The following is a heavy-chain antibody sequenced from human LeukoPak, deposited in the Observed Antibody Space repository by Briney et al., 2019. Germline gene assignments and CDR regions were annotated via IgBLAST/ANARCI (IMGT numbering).Heavy chain of an antibody. CDR2: INPNSGGT. D-gene: IGHD3-22*01. Sequence: GASVKVSCTASGYTFTVSYMHGVRQAPGQGLEWMGWINPNSGGTNYAQKFQGRVTMTRDTSISTAYMELSRLKSDDTAFYYCAKYYYDSYEGYYFDYWGQGTLVTVSS. CDR1: GYTFTVSY. CDR3: AKYYYDSYEGYYFDY. J-gene: IGHJ4*02. V-gene: IGHV1-2*02.